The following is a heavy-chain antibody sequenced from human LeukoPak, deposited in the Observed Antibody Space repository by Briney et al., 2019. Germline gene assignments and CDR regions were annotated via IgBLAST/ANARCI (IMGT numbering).Heavy chain of an antibody. CDR2: INHSGST. CDR1: GGSFSGYY. CDR3: ARSLGSLGYFDL. J-gene: IGHJ2*01. D-gene: IGHD1-1*01. V-gene: IGHV4-34*01. Sequence: PSETLSLTCAVCGGSFSGYYWSWIRQPPGKGLEWIGEINHSGSTNYNPSLKSRVTMSVDTSKNQFSLKLISVTAADTAVYYCARSLGSLGYFDLWGRGTQVTVSS.